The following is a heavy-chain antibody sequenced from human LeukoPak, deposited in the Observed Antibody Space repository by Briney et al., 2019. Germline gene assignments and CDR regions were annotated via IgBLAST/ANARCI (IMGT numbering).Heavy chain of an antibody. CDR1: GDSISSGSYY. V-gene: IGHV4-39*01. J-gene: IGHJ4*02. CDR3: ARLGTAEFDS. Sequence: SETLSLTCTVSGDSISSGSYYWGWIRQPPGKGLGWIGSINYSGSTYYNPSLKSRVTISVDTSKNQFSLKVSSVTAADTAVYYCARLGTAEFDSWGQGILVTVSS. D-gene: IGHD1-1*01. CDR2: INYSGST.